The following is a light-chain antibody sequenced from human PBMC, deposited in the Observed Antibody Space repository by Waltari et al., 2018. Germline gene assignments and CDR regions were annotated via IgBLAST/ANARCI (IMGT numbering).Light chain of an antibody. J-gene: IGKJ2*01. V-gene: IGKV1-8*01. CDR3: QQYYSYPYT. CDR2: AAS. Sequence: AIRMTQSPSSLSASTGDRVTITCRASKGISSYLAWYQQKPGKAPKLLIYAASPLQSGVPSRFSGSGSGTDFTLTISCLQSEDFATYYCQQYYSYPYTFGQGTKLEIK. CDR1: KGISSY.